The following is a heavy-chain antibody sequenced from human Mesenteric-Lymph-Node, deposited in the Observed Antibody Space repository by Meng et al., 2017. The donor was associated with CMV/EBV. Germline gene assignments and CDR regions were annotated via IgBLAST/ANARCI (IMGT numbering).Heavy chain of an antibody. Sequence: GESLKISCKGSGYTFANYWIGWVRQMPGKGLEWMGIIYPGDSETIYSPSFQGQFTISAGSSISTTYLQWSSLKASDTAMYYCARARTTLDAFDIWGQGTMVTVSS. CDR3: ARARTTLDAFDI. CDR2: IYPGDSET. J-gene: IGHJ3*02. D-gene: IGHD1-14*01. V-gene: IGHV5-51*01. CDR1: GYTFANYW.